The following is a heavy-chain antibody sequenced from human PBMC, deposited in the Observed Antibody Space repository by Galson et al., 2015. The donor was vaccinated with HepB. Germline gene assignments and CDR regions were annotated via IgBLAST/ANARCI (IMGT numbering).Heavy chain of an antibody. CDR1: GYSFTGYW. CDR3: ARNLYTHGFFNY. J-gene: IGHJ4*02. Sequence: QSGAEVKKPGESLRISCKASGYSFTGYWIGWVRQMPGQGLEWMGTIDPTDSSTNYSPSFQGRVTISADKSISTAYLQWNSLRASDTAIYYCARNLYTHGFFNYWGQGSLVTVSS. V-gene: IGHV5-10-1*01. CDR2: IDPTDSST. D-gene: IGHD5-18*01.